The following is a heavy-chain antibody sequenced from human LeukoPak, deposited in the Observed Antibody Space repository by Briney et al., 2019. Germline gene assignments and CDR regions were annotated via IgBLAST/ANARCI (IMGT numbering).Heavy chain of an antibody. J-gene: IGHJ3*02. D-gene: IGHD3-22*01. CDR1: GGSISSFS. CDR3: ARTDYYDSSVIYYYALDI. Sequence: SETLSLTCTVSGGSISSFSWSWIRQPPGKGLEWIGYIYNSGSTNYNPSLKSRVTISADTSKNQFSLKLSSVTAADTAVYYCARTDYYDSSVIYYYALDIWGQGTMVTVSS. CDR2: IYNSGST. V-gene: IGHV4-59*01.